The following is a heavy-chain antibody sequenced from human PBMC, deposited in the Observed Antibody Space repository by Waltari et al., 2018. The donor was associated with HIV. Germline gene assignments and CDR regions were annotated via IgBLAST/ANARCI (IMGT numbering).Heavy chain of an antibody. CDR2: IKEDGSER. D-gene: IGHD6-19*01. CDR1: GFTFSRSW. Sequence: EVQLVESGGGSVQPGGSLRLSCTVPGFTFSRSWMTWVRQAPGRGLEWVANIKEDGSERSYVESVKGRFIISRDNAKNSLFLQMYGLGAEDTGVYYCARLQWATQNLDFWGQGTLVTVSS. J-gene: IGHJ4*02. CDR3: ARLQWATQNLDF. V-gene: IGHV3-7*01.